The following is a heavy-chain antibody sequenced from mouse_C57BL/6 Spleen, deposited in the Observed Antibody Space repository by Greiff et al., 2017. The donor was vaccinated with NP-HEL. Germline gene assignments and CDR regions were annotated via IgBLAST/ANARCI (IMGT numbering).Heavy chain of an antibody. CDR2: IYPGDGDT. V-gene: IGHV1-82*01. Sequence: VQLQQSGPELVKPGASVKISCKASGYAFSSSWMNWVQQRPGTGLEWIGRIYPGDGDTNYNGKFKGKATLTADKSSSTAYMQLSSLTSEDSAVYFCASGTFFFDYWGQGTTLTVSS. CDR3: ASGTFFFDY. D-gene: IGHD4-1*01. CDR1: GYAFSSSW. J-gene: IGHJ2*01.